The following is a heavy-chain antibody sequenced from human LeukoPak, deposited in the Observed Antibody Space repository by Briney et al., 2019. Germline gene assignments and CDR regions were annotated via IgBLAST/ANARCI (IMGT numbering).Heavy chain of an antibody. Sequence: SETLSLTCAVYGGSFSDYYWSWIRQPPGKGLEWIGEINHSGSTNYSPSLKSRVTISLDTSRNQFSLKLNSVTAADTAVYYCAKSSGYGLIDIWGQGTMVTVSS. V-gene: IGHV4-34*01. J-gene: IGHJ3*02. CDR2: INHSGST. CDR1: GGSFSDYY. D-gene: IGHD3-22*01. CDR3: AKSSGYGLIDI.